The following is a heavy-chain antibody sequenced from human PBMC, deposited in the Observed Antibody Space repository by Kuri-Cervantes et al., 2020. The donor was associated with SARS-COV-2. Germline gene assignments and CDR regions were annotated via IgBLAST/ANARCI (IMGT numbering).Heavy chain of an antibody. Sequence: SVKVSCKPSRGTFSTHGVGWARQAPGQGLEWLGGIVPMFGTLDYAQSFQGRVTITADKSTNTVYMELKSLTSQDTAVYFCARDYGNVHFDSWGQGTLVTVSS. CDR2: IVPMFGTL. D-gene: IGHD4-17*01. J-gene: IGHJ4*02. CDR3: ARDYGNVHFDS. V-gene: IGHV1-69*06. CDR1: RGTFSTHG.